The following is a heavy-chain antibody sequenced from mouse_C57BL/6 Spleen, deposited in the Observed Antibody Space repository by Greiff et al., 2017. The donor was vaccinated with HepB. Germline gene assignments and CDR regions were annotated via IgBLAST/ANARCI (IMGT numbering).Heavy chain of an antibody. CDR2: IDPSDSYT. V-gene: IGHV1-59*01. CDR3: ATPPHWYFDV. J-gene: IGHJ1*03. CDR1: GYTFTSYW. Sequence: QVQLQQPGAELVRPGTSVKLSCKASGYTFTSYWMHWVKQRPGQGLEWIGVIDPSDSYTNYNQKFKGKATLTVDTSSSTAYMQLSSLTSEDSAVYYCATPPHWYFDVWGTGTTVTVSS.